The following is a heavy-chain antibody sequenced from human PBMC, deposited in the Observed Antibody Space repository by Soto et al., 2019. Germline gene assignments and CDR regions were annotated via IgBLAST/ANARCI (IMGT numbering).Heavy chain of an antibody. Sequence: EVQLLEAGGGLVRPGGSLRLSCAASGFTFYNYAMNWVRQAPGKGLEWVSTISGGGDGTYYADSVKGRFTISRDNSRNTVYLQMNSLRAEDTAVYYCAKKGLGSLANYCTTGDCHYAFDVWGQGTLGTVSS. CDR2: ISGGGDGT. J-gene: IGHJ3*01. V-gene: IGHV3-23*01. D-gene: IGHD2-8*01. CDR1: GFTFYNYA. CDR3: AKKGLGSLANYCTTGDCHYAFDV.